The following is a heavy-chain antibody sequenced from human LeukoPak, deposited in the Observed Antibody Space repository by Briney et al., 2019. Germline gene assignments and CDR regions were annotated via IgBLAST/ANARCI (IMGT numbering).Heavy chain of an antibody. J-gene: IGHJ4*02. V-gene: IGHV3-23*01. CDR3: AKGKTTSLLSYFDY. Sequence: GGSLRLSCAASGFTFSSYAMSWARQAPGKGLEWISAISGSGGSTYYADSVKGRFTISRDNSKNTLYLQMNSLRAEDTAVYYCAKGKTTSLLSYFDYWGQGTLVTVSS. CDR1: GFTFSSYA. CDR2: ISGSGGST. D-gene: IGHD1-7*01.